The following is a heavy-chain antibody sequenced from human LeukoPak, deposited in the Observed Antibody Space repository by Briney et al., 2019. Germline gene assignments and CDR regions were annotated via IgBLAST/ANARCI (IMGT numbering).Heavy chain of an antibody. CDR2: IKQDGSEI. V-gene: IGHV3-7*03. CDR3: ARDYPVEGPYYYDSSGFDY. J-gene: IGHJ4*02. D-gene: IGHD3-22*01. CDR1: GFTFNNYW. Sequence: GGSLRLSCAASGFTFNNYWMSWVRQAPGKGLEWVGNIKQDGSEIDFADSLKGRFTTSRDNAKNSLYLQMNSLRSDDTAVYYCARDYPVEGPYYYDSSGFDYWGQGTLVTVSS.